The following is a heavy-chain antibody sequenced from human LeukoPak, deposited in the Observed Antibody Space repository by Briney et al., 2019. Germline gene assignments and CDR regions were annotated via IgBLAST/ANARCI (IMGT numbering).Heavy chain of an antibody. CDR1: GPTFTSYA. J-gene: IGHJ3*02. Sequence: SVKLSCKASGPTFTSYAISWFRQAPGQGPEWRGRSIPNLGIADNAQKFQGRVTITADKSTSKAYMELSSLRSEDTAVYYCARGGKLLLWFGELWADAFDIWGQGTMVTVSS. CDR3: ARGGKLLLWFGELWADAFDI. D-gene: IGHD3-10*01. V-gene: IGHV1-69*04. CDR2: SIPNLGIA.